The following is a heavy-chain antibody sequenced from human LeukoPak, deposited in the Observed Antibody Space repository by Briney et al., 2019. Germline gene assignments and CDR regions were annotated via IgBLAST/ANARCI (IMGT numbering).Heavy chain of an antibody. D-gene: IGHD3-16*01. CDR3: YGIHLGDSFDI. CDR1: GFIVSRNY. V-gene: IGHV3-53*01. CDR2: LSSKYET. J-gene: IGHJ3*02. Sequence: GGSLRLSCAASGFIVSRNYMGWVRQAPGKGLEWVSALSSKYETYYADSVKGRFTISRDNSENTQYLQMNALRAEDTALYYCYGIHLGDSFDIWGRGTMVIVFS.